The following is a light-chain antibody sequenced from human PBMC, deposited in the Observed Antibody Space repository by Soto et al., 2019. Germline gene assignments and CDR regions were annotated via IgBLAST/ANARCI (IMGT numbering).Light chain of an antibody. CDR2: GAS. V-gene: IGKV3-20*01. CDR3: QQYGSSPIT. CDR1: QSVSSSY. Sequence: EIVLTQSPGTLSLSPGERATLSCRASQSVSSSYLAWYQQKPGQAPRLVIYGASSRATGIPDKFSGSGSGTTFTLTISRLEPEDFAMYYCQQYGSSPITFGQGTRLEIK. J-gene: IGKJ5*01.